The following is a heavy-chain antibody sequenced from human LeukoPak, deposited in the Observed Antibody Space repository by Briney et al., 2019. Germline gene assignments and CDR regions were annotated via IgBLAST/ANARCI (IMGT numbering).Heavy chain of an antibody. CDR2: INLDGSEQ. D-gene: IGHD6-13*01. J-gene: IGHJ4*02. V-gene: IGHV3-7*01. CDR3: AREVAVGIGAYNF. Sequence: PGGSLRLSCVASGFTFTSFYMSWVRQAPGKGLEWVANINLDGSEQYYVDSVKGRFTISRDNAKNSLYLQMNILWAEDTAVYYCAREVAVGIGAYNFWGQGTLVTVSS. CDR1: GFTFTSFY.